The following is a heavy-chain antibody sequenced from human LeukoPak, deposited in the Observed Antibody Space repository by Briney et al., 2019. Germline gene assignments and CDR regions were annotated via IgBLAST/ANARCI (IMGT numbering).Heavy chain of an antibody. CDR3: ARCSAARSFDY. J-gene: IGHJ4*02. D-gene: IGHD5-24*01. CDR1: GFTFDDYA. CDR2: ISWNSGSI. V-gene: IGHV3-9*01. Sequence: PGGSLRLSCAASGFTFDDYAMHWVRQAPGKGLEWVSGISWNSGSIGYADSVKGRFTISRDNAKNSLYLQMNSLRAEDTAVYYCARCSAARSFDYWGQGTLVTVSS.